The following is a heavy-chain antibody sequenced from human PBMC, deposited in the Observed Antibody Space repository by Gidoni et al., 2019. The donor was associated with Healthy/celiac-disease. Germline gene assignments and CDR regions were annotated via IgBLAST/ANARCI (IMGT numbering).Heavy chain of an antibody. V-gene: IGHV3-23*01. D-gene: IGHD3-10*01. CDR3: AVLLWFGESLGYFDY. J-gene: IGHJ4*02. Sequence: EVQLLESGGGLVQPGGSLRLSCAASGFTFSSYAMSWVRQAPGKGLEWVSAISGSGGSTYYADSVKGRFTISRDNSKNTLYLQMNSLRAEDTAVYYCAVLLWFGESLGYFDYWGQGTLVTVSS. CDR1: GFTFSSYA. CDR2: ISGSGGST.